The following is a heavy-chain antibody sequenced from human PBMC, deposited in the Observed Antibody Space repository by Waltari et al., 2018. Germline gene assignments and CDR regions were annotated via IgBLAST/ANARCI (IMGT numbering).Heavy chain of an antibody. Sequence: QVQLVQSGAEVKKPGASVKVSCKASGYTFTSYAMHWVRQAPGQRLEWMGWINAGNGNTKYSQKFHGRVTITRDTSASTAYMELSSLRSEDTAVYYCARGRTAGWSHFDYWGQGTLVTVSS. V-gene: IGHV1-3*01. CDR1: GYTFTSYA. CDR3: ARGRTAGWSHFDY. J-gene: IGHJ4*02. CDR2: INAGNGNT. D-gene: IGHD6-19*01.